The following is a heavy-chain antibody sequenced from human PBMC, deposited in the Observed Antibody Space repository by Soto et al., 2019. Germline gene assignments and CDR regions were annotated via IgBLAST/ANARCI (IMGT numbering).Heavy chain of an antibody. CDR1: GFSFSSYA. V-gene: IGHV3-23*01. CDR3: ANDSYGSGTDYFYGMDV. CDR2: MSAGGGST. J-gene: IGHJ6*02. D-gene: IGHD3-10*01. Sequence: GSLSLSCAACGFSFSSYAMSWVRQAPGEGLEWVACMSAGGGSTFHGYSVKGRFTISRDNSKNTPYLQMNSLRADDTAVYYCANDSYGSGTDYFYGMDVRGQGTTVTVSS.